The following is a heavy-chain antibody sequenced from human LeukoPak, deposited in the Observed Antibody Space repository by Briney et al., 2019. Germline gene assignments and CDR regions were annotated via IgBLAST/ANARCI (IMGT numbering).Heavy chain of an antibody. J-gene: IGHJ4*02. CDR1: GFTFSTYG. D-gene: IGHD5-24*01. CDR3: ARERDGYNSPFDY. Sequence: AGGSLRLSCAASGFTFSTYGMHWVRQAPGKGLEWVTFIRYDGSNKYYADSVKGRFTISRDNSKNTLYLQMNSLRAEDTAVYYCARERDGYNSPFDYWGQGTLVTVSS. V-gene: IGHV3-30*02. CDR2: IRYDGSNK.